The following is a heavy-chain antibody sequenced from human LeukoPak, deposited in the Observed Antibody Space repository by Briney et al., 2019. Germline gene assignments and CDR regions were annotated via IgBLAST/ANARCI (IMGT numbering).Heavy chain of an antibody. CDR3: ARDPYLYGSGSYYWFDP. CDR2: IYYSGST. J-gene: IGHJ5*02. CDR1: GGSISSGGYY. Sequence: SETLSLTCTVSGGSISSGGYYWSWIRQHPGKGLEWIGYIYYSGSTYYNPSLKSRVTISVDTSKNQFSLKLSSVTAADTAVYYCARDPYLYGSGSYYWFDPWGQGTLVTVSS. V-gene: IGHV4-31*03. D-gene: IGHD3-10*01.